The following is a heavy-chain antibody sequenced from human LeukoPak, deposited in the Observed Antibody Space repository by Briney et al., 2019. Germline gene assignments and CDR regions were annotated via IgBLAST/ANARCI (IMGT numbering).Heavy chain of an antibody. Sequence: GGSLRHSCVASGFPFSSYWMTWVRQAPGKGLEWVANIKQDGSKKSYVDSVKGRFTISRDNAKNSLYLQMNSLRAEDTAIYYCTRVGYIDEGIDYWGQGALVTVSS. D-gene: IGHD5-24*01. V-gene: IGHV3-7*04. CDR1: GFPFSSYW. CDR3: TRVGYIDEGIDY. J-gene: IGHJ4*02. CDR2: IKQDGSKK.